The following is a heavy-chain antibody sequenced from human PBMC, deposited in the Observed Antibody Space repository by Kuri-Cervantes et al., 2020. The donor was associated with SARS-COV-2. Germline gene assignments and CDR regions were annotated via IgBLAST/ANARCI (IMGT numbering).Heavy chain of an antibody. CDR1: GGSFSGYY. Sequence: SETLSLTCAVYGGSFSGYYWSWIRQPPGKGLEWIGEINHSGSTNYNPSLKSRVTISVDTSKNQFSLKLSSETAADTAVYYCARLKLAPSPRFDYWGQGTLVTVSS. CDR3: ARLKLAPSPRFDY. D-gene: IGHD1-1*01. J-gene: IGHJ4*02. V-gene: IGHV4-34*01. CDR2: INHSGST.